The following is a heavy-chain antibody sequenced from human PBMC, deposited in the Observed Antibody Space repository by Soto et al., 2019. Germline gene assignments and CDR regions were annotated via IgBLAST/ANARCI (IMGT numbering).Heavy chain of an antibody. J-gene: IGHJ6*02. V-gene: IGHV1-69*01. CDR3: ARISAYDSSGYLFSGDYYYYYGMDV. CDR2: IIPIFGTA. D-gene: IGHD3-22*01. CDR1: GGTFSSYA. Sequence: QVQLVQSGAEVKKPGSSVKVSCKASGGTFSSYAISWVRQAPGQGLEWMGGIIPIFGTANYAQKFQGRVTINADESTSTAYMELSSMRSEDTAVYYCARISAYDSSGYLFSGDYYYYYGMDVWGQGTTVTVSS.